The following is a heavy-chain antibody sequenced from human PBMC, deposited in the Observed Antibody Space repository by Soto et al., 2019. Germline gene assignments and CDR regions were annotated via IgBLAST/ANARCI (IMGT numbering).Heavy chain of an antibody. D-gene: IGHD1-20*01. CDR3: AKDRITGLFDY. Sequence: QVQLVESGGGVVQPGRSLRLSCAASGFTFSNYDMHWDRQAPGKGLEWVAVISTDGSNKYYADSVKGRFTIYRDNSKNTLYLQMNSLRAEDTAVYYFAKDRITGLFDYWGQGTLVTVSS. CDR2: ISTDGSNK. V-gene: IGHV3-30*18. CDR1: GFTFSNYD. J-gene: IGHJ4*02.